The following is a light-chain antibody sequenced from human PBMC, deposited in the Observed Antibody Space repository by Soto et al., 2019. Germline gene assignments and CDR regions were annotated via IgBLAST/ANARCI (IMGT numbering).Light chain of an antibody. Sequence: EIVLTQSPATLSLSPGESATLSCSASQSVGSFLGWYQQTPGQAPRLLIYDASNRATGIPARFSGSGSGTDFTLTISSLEPEDFAVYYCQHRYYGYTFGQGTKVEIK. CDR2: DAS. J-gene: IGKJ2*01. CDR1: QSVGSF. CDR3: QHRYYGYT. V-gene: IGKV3-11*01.